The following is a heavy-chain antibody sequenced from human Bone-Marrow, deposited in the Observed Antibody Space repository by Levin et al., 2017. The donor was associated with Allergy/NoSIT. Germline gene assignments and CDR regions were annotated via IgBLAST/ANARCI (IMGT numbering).Heavy chain of an antibody. CDR2: ISYDGSNK. CDR1: GFTFSSYG. CDR3: AKGLGECSGGSCYDPYYYYMDG. D-gene: IGHD2-15*01. Sequence: GESLKISCAASGFTFSSYGMHWVRQAPGKGLEWVAVISYDGSNKYYADSVKGRFTLSRDNSKNTLYLQMNSLRAEDTAEYYCAKGLGECSGGSCYDPYYYYMDGWGKGTTVTVSS. V-gene: IGHV3-30*18. J-gene: IGHJ6*03.